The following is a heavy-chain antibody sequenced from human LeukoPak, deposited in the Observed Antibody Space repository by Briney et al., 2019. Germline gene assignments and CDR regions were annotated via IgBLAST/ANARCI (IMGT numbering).Heavy chain of an antibody. Sequence: GGSLRLSCAASGFSFSAYWMSWVRQTPGKGLEWVSSISSSSSYIYYADSVKGRFTISRDNAKNSLYLQMNSLRAEDTAVYYCARVDIVVVPAAQDYYYYMDVWGKGTTVTVSS. CDR3: ARVDIVVVPAAQDYYYYMDV. V-gene: IGHV3-21*01. CDR1: GFSFSAYW. CDR2: ISSSSSYI. J-gene: IGHJ6*03. D-gene: IGHD2-2*01.